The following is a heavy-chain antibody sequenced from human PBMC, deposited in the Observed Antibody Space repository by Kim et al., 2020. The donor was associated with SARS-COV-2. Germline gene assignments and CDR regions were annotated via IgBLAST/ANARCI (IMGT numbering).Heavy chain of an antibody. Sequence: GGSLRLSCAASGFTFSSYEMNWVRQAPGKGLEWVSYISRSGSTIYYADSVKGRVTISRDNAKNSLYLQMNSLRAEDTAVYYCARTLRFLEWLPTEYYYYYGMDVWGQGTTVTVSS. V-gene: IGHV3-48*03. D-gene: IGHD3-3*01. CDR1: GFTFSSYE. J-gene: IGHJ6*02. CDR2: ISRSGSTI. CDR3: ARTLRFLEWLPTEYYYYYGMDV.